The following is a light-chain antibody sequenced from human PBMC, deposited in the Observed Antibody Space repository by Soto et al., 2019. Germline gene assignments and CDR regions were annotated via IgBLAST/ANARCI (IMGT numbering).Light chain of an antibody. V-gene: IGKV3-11*01. J-gene: IGKJ4*01. CDR3: QKGLT. CDR2: DAS. Sequence: EIVLAQSQATLSLSPGERATLSCRASQSVSSYLAWYQQKPGQAPRLLIYDASNRATGIPARFSGSGSGTDFTLTISSLEPEDFAVYYCQKGLTFGGGTKVEIK. CDR1: QSVSSY.